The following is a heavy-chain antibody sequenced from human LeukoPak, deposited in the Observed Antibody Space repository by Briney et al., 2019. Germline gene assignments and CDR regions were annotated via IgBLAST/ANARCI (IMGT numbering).Heavy chain of an antibody. D-gene: IGHD2-15*01. J-gene: IGHJ4*02. CDR1: GYSFTTYW. V-gene: IGHV5-51*01. Sequence: GESLKISCKGSGYSFTTYWIGWVRQMPGKGLEWMGIIYPGDSDTRYSPSFQGQVTISVDKSISTAYLQWSGLKASDTAMYYCARARYCSGGSCYAEYWGQGTLVTVSS. CDR2: IYPGDSDT. CDR3: ARARYCSGGSCYAEY.